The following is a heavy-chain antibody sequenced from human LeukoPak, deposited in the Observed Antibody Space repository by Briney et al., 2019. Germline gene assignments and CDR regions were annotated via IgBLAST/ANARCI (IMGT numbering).Heavy chain of an antibody. CDR1: GFSLTTTGMC. V-gene: IGHV2-70*11. CDR2: IDWDGDK. J-gene: IGHJ4*02. CDR3: ARTTYYSESGGYTPGYFDF. D-gene: IGHD3-22*01. Sequence: SGPALVKPKQTLTLTCAFSGFSLTTTGMCVSWIRQPPGKALGWLARIDWDGDKYYSTSLKTNLTISKDTSKNQVVLIMTNVDPVDTATYYCARTTYYSESGGYTPGYFDFWGQGTRVTVSS.